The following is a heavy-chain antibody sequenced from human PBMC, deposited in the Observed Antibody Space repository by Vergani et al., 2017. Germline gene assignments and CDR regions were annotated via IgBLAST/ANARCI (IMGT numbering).Heavy chain of an antibody. Sequence: QVQLVQSGAEVKKPGSSVKVSCKASGGPFSSYAISWVRQAPGQGLEWMGGIIPIFGTANYAQKFQGRVTITADESTSTAYMELSSLRSEDTAVYYCARPRLGHYGSGXFDYWGQGTLVTVSS. CDR3: ARPRLGHYGSGXFDY. CDR2: IIPIFGTA. V-gene: IGHV1-69*01. CDR1: GGPFSSYA. J-gene: IGHJ4*02. D-gene: IGHD3-10*01.